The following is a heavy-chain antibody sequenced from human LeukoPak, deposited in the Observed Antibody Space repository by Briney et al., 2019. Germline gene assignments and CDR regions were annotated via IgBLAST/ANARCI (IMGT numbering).Heavy chain of an antibody. D-gene: IGHD2-2*02. CDR3: ARDQGSAAIIYYYYYYMDV. CDR2: IKQGGSEK. CDR1: GFTFSSYW. J-gene: IGHJ6*03. V-gene: IGHV3-7*01. Sequence: GGSLRLSCAASGFTFSSYWMSWVRQAPGKGLEWVANIKQGGSEKYYVDSVKGRFTISRDNAKNSLYLQMNSLRAEDTAVYYCARDQGSAAIIYYYYYYMDVWGKGTTVTVSS.